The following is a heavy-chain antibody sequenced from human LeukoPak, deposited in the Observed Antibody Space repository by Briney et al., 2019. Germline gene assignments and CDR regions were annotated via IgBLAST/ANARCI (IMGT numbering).Heavy chain of an antibody. CDR2: ISGSGAIT. CDR3: AKGPRTGRGAVDY. J-gene: IGHJ4*02. V-gene: IGHV3-23*01. D-gene: IGHD1-14*01. Sequence: ISGSGAITYYPDSVRGRFTISRDSSKNTLYLQMNSLRAEDTAVYYCAKGPRTGRGAVDYWGQGTLVTVSS.